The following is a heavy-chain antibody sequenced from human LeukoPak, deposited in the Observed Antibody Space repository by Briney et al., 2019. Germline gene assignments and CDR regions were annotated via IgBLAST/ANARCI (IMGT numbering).Heavy chain of an antibody. CDR3: AKSEGSSPDLDH. D-gene: IGHD6-6*01. CDR2: ISSGSSTI. J-gene: IGHJ4*02. Sequence: GGSLRLSCAASGLTFSNYSMNWVRQAPGKGLEWVSYISSGSSTINYADSVKDRFTISRDNSKTTLYLQMNSLRAEDTAVYYCAKSEGSSPDLDHWGQGTLVTVSS. V-gene: IGHV3-48*01. CDR1: GLTFSNYS.